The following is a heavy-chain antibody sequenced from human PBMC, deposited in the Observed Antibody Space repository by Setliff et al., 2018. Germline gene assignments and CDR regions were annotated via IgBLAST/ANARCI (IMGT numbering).Heavy chain of an antibody. CDR2: IYYSGST. CDR3: ARVPRLLSVRNAFDI. V-gene: IGHV4-59*12. J-gene: IGHJ3*02. D-gene: IGHD3-22*01. CDR1: GGSISSYY. Sequence: SETLSLTCAVSGGSISSYYWNWIRQPPGKGLEWIGYIYYSGSTYYNPSLKSRVTISVDTSKNQFSLRLSSVTAADTAVYYCARVPRLLSVRNAFDIWGQGTMVTVSS.